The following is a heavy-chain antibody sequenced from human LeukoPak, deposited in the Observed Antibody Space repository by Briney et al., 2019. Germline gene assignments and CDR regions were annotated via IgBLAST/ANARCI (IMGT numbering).Heavy chain of an antibody. CDR3: AKDASYGSGSSQDY. CDR1: GFTFSSYG. CDR2: ISYDGSNK. V-gene: IGHV3-30*18. D-gene: IGHD3-10*01. Sequence: PWGSLRLSCAASGFTFSSYGMHWVRQAPGKGLEWVAVISYDGSNKYYADSVKGRFTISRDNSKNTLYLQMNSLRAEDTAVYYCAKDASYGSGSSQDYWGQGTLVTVSS. J-gene: IGHJ4*02.